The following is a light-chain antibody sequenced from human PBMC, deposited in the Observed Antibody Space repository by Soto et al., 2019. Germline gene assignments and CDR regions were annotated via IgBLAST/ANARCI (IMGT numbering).Light chain of an antibody. V-gene: IGLV6-57*01. CDR2: EDK. Sequence: NFMLTQPHSVSESPGKTVTCSCTRSSGNIASNFVQWFQQRPGSSPITVIYEDKQRPSEVPDRFSGSIDTSSNSASLTISGLQTDDEADYYCQSYDALIQVFGGETKLTVL. J-gene: IGLJ3*02. CDR1: SGNIASNF. CDR3: QSYDALIQV.